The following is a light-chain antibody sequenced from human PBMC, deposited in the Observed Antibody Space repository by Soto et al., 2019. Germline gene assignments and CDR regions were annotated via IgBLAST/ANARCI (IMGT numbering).Light chain of an antibody. Sequence: EIVLTQSPATLSLSPWERATLSCRASQSVSSYVAWYHQKPRQAPRLLLYDASNRATDIPARLSGSGSGTDFTLPISSLEPEDFAVYYCQQRSSWPPITFGQGTRLEIK. J-gene: IGKJ5*01. CDR2: DAS. CDR1: QSVSSY. CDR3: QQRSSWPPIT. V-gene: IGKV3-11*01.